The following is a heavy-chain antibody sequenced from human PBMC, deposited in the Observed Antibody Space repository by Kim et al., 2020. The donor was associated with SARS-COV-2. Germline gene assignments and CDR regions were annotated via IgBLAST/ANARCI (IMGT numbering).Heavy chain of an antibody. J-gene: IGHJ3*02. CDR3: ARDRGLDAFDI. CDR1: GFTVSSNY. CDR2: IYSGGST. V-gene: IGHV3-53*01. D-gene: IGHD3-10*01. Sequence: GGSLRLSCAASGFTVSSNYMSWVRQAPGKGLEWVSVIYSGGSTFYADSVKGRFTLSRDNSKNTLYLQMNSLRAEDTAVYYCARDRGLDAFDIWGQGTMVTVSS.